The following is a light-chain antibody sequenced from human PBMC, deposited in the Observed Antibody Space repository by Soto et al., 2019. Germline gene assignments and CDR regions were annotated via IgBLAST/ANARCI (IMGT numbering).Light chain of an antibody. J-gene: IGKJ1*01. CDR2: GAS. CDR3: QQYGNSPPTWT. CDR1: QSVSSSY. V-gene: IGKV3-20*01. Sequence: EIVLTQSPGTLSLSPGGRATLSCRASQSVSSSYLAWYQQKPGQAPRLLIYGASSRATGIPDRFSGSGSGTDFTLTISRLEPEDFAVYYCQQYGNSPPTWTFGQGTKVDIK.